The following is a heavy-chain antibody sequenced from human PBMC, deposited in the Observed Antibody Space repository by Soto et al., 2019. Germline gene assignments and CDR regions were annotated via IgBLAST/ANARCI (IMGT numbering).Heavy chain of an antibody. CDR3: ARSKYSISSFDY. V-gene: IGHV2-5*02. J-gene: IGHJ4*02. CDR1: GFSLSTDDVG. CDR2: IYLVDDK. Sequence: SGPTLVNPTQTLTLTCTFSGFSLSTDDVGVGWIRQPPGKALDWLAVIYLVDDKRYSPSLKSRLTITKDTSKNQVLLTMTNMDPLDTATYFCARSKYSISSFDYWGQGALVTVSS. D-gene: IGHD6-6*01.